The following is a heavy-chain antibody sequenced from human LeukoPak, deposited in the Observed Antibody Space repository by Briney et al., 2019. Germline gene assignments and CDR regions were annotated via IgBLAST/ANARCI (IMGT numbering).Heavy chain of an antibody. Sequence: GRSLRLSCAASGFTFSSYAMHWVRQAPGKGLEWVAVISYDGSNKYYADSVKGRFTISRDNSKNTLYLQMNSLRAQDTAVYYCARDFHPYFHYWRQPTLVTVPS. CDR2: ISYDGSNK. CDR3: ARDFHPYFHY. V-gene: IGHV3-30*14. J-gene: IGHJ4*02. CDR1: GFTFSSYA.